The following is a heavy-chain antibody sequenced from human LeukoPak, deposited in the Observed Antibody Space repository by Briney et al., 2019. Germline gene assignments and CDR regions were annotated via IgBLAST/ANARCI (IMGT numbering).Heavy chain of an antibody. Sequence: GASVKVSCKASGYTFTNFVISWVRQAPGQGLEWMGWISAYNGNTNYAQKLQGRVTMTTDTSTSTAYMELRSLRSDDTAVYYCAREPGRYYYDSSGYVGDYWGQGTLVTVSS. CDR1: GYTFTNFV. D-gene: IGHD3-22*01. CDR3: AREPGRYYYDSSGYVGDY. J-gene: IGHJ4*02. CDR2: ISAYNGNT. V-gene: IGHV1-18*01.